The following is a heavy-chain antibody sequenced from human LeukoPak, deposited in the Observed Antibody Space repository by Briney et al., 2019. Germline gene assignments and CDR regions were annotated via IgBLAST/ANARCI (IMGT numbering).Heavy chain of an antibody. CDR3: ARGGGSTDYYDSSGYF. D-gene: IGHD3-22*01. CDR2: IYYSGST. V-gene: IGHV4-59*01. J-gene: IGHJ4*02. Sequence: PSETLSLTCTVSGGSIRSYYWSWIRQPPGKGLEWIGYIYYSGSTNYNPSLKSRVTISVDTSKNQFSLELSSVTAADTAVYYCARGGGSTDYYDSSGYFWGQGTLVTVSS. CDR1: GGSIRSYY.